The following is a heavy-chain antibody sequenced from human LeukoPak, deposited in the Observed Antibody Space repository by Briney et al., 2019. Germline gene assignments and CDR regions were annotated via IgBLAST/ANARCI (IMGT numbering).Heavy chain of an antibody. Sequence: ASVKVSCKASGYTFTGYYMHWVRQAPGQGLEWMGWINPNTGGTTYAQKFQGRVTMTRDTSTSTAYMELSRLRSDDTAVYYCARAMGSGSQSLDYWGQGTLVTVSS. CDR3: ARAMGSGSQSLDY. J-gene: IGHJ4*02. CDR1: GYTFTGYY. CDR2: INPNTGGT. D-gene: IGHD3-10*01. V-gene: IGHV1-2*02.